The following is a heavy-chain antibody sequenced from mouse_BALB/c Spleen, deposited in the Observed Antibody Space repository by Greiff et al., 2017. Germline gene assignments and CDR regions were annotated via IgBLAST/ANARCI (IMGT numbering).Heavy chain of an antibody. Sequence: EVKLMESGGGLVKPGGSLKLSCAASGFTFSDYYMYWVRQTPEKRLEWVATISDGGSYTYYPDSVKGRFTISRDNAKNNLYLQMSSLKSEDTAMYYCARDRQSFLDYWGQGTTLTVSS. CDR1: GFTFSDYY. CDR3: ARDRQSFLDY. J-gene: IGHJ2*01. D-gene: IGHD3-2*01. CDR2: ISDGGSYT. V-gene: IGHV5-4*02.